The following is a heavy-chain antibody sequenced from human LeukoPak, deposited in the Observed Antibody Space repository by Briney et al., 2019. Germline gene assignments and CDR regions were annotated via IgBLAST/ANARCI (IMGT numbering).Heavy chain of an antibody. CDR1: GYSFTTYW. D-gene: IGHD1-26*01. V-gene: IGHV5-51*01. CDR2: IHPGDSDT. Sequence: GESLKISCKGSGYSFTTYWIGWVRQMPGKGLEWMGIIHPGDSDTRYSPSFQGQVTLSADRSISTAYLQWSSLKASDTAMYYCARQAVRTTGTAEYFDLWGRGTLVTVSS. J-gene: IGHJ2*01. CDR3: ARQAVRTTGTAEYFDL.